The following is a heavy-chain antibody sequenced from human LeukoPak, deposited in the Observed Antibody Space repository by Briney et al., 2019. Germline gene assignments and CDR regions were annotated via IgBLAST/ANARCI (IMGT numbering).Heavy chain of an antibody. Sequence: ASVKVSCKASGNTFTSYYMHWVRQAPGQGLEWMGIINPSGGSTNYAQKFQGRVTMTRDTSTSTVYMELSSLRSEDTAVYYCARERVTIFGVDVLYYYGMDVWGQGTTVTVSS. CDR3: ARERVTIFGVDVLYYYGMDV. CDR1: GNTFTSYY. J-gene: IGHJ6*02. CDR2: INPSGGST. D-gene: IGHD3-3*01. V-gene: IGHV1-46*01.